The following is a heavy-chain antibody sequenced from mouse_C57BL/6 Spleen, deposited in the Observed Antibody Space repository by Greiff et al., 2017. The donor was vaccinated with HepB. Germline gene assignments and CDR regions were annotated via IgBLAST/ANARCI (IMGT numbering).Heavy chain of an antibody. Sequence: VKLVESGPGLVAPSQSLSITCTVSGFSLTSYAISWVRQPPGKGLEWLGVIWTGGGTNYNSALKSRLSISKDNSKSQVFLKMNSLQTDDTARYYCARRTGTRLYYAMGYWGQGTSVTVST. D-gene: IGHD4-1*01. CDR3: ARRTGTRLYYAMGY. V-gene: IGHV2-9-1*01. J-gene: IGHJ4*01. CDR1: GFSLTSYA. CDR2: IWTGGGT.